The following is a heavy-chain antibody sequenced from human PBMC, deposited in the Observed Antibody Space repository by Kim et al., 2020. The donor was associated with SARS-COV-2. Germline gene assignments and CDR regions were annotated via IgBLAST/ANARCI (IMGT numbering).Heavy chain of an antibody. J-gene: IGHJ6*02. CDR3: ARDKTYYYGSESLGGMDV. V-gene: IGHV3-53*01. Sequence: KGRFTISRDNSKSAVYLQMNSRRAEDTAVYYCARDKTYYYGSESLGGMDVWGQGTTVTVSS. D-gene: IGHD3-10*01.